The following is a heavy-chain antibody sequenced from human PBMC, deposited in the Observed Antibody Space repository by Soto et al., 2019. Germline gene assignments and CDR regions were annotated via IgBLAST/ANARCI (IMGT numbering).Heavy chain of an antibody. Sequence: GGSLRLSCAASGFSLSGSIMHWVRQASGQGLEWVGRIGNTADTYATVYAASVKGRFTISRDDSKNMAYLQMNSLRTEDTAMYFCARYTGDRFDYWGPGTLVTVS. J-gene: IGHJ4*02. CDR2: IGNTADTYAT. CDR3: ARYTGDRFDY. V-gene: IGHV3-73*01. CDR1: GFSLSGSI. D-gene: IGHD2-21*02.